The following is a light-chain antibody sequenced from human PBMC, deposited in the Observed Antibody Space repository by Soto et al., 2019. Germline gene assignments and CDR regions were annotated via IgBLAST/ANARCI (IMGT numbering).Light chain of an antibody. CDR1: SSDVGGYNY. Sequence: QPVLTQPASVSGSPGQSITISCTGTSSDVGGYNYVSWYQQHPGKAPKLMIYEVSNRPSGVSNRFSGSKSGNTASLTISGLHAEDEADYYCSSYTSSSTVVFGGGTKLTVL. CDR3: SSYTSSSTVV. CDR2: EVS. V-gene: IGLV2-14*01. J-gene: IGLJ2*01.